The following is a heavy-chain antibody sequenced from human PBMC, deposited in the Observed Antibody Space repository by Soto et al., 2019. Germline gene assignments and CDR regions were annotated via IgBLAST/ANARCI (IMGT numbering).Heavy chain of an antibody. V-gene: IGHV3-7*04. D-gene: IGHD3-10*01. Sequence: VQLVESGGGLVQPGGSLRLSCAASGFTFSNYWMSWVRQAPGKGLEWVANIKRDGSEKYYVDSVKGRFTISRDNAKNALFLQMNSLRVEDTAVYYCARDPLGVYGSGSYPMDVWGQGTTVTVSS. CDR1: GFTFSNYW. J-gene: IGHJ6*02. CDR2: IKRDGSEK. CDR3: ARDPLGVYGSGSYPMDV.